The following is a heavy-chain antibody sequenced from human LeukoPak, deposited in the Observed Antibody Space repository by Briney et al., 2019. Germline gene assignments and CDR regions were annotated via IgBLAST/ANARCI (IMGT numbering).Heavy chain of an antibody. D-gene: IGHD4-11*01. CDR1: GFTFSSYS. J-gene: IGHJ4*02. Sequence: GGSLRLSCAASGFTFSSYSMNWVRQAPGKGLEWVSSISSSSSYIYYADSVKGRFTISRDNAKDSLYLQMNSLRAEDTAVYYCARPRDPLDRGYSNYLFDYWGQGTLVTVSS. V-gene: IGHV3-21*01. CDR2: ISSSSSYI. CDR3: ARPRDPLDRGYSNYLFDY.